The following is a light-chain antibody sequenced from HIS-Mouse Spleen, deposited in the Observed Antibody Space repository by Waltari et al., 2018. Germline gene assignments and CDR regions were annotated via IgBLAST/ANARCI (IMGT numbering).Light chain of an antibody. Sequence: QSALTQPRSVSGSPGQSVTISCTGTSSDVGGYNYVSCYQQHPGKAPKLMIYDFSHRASGGPDACSGSKSGNTASLTISGLQAEDEADYYCYSTDSSGNHRVFGGGTKLTVL. V-gene: IGLV2-11*01. CDR3: YSTDSSGNHRV. J-gene: IGLJ2*01. CDR1: SSDVGGYNY. CDR2: DFS.